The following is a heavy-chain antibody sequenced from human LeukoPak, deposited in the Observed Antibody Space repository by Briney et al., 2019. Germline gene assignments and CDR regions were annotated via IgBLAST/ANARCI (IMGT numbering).Heavy chain of an antibody. CDR1: GFTFSSYA. CDR2: ISGSGGST. D-gene: IGHD3-10*01. Sequence: GGSLRLSCAASGFTFSSYAMSWVRQPPGKGLEWVSAISGSGGSTYYADSVKGRFTISRDNSKNTLYLQMNSLRAEDTAVYYCAKQVHGSGSYGFDYWGQGTLVTVSS. V-gene: IGHV3-23*01. J-gene: IGHJ4*02. CDR3: AKQVHGSGSYGFDY.